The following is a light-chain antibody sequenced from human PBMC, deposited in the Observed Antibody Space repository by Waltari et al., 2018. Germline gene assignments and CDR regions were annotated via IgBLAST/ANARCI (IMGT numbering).Light chain of an antibody. CDR3: AAWDDSLNGL. J-gene: IGLJ2*01. Sequence: SVLTQPPAASGTPGQRVTIPCSGRSSNIGSHNVKWYPKGPATAPKLLIYSTNQRPSGVPDRFSGSKSGTSDSLAISGLQSEDEAEYYCAAWDDSLNGLFGGGTKLTVL. CDR1: SSNIGSHN. V-gene: IGLV1-44*01. CDR2: STN.